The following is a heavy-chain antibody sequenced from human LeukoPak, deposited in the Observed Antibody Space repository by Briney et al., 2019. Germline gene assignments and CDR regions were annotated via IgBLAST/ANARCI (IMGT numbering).Heavy chain of an antibody. V-gene: IGHV3-23*01. J-gene: IGHJ4*02. CDR3: AKGGPYISGYPYDY. CDR2: ISGNNGGHT. Sequence: PGGSLRLYCAASGFTFIDYAMSRVRHAPGKGLEWVSGISGNNGGHTYYADSVKGRFTISRDTSKNTLYLQMDSLGAEDTAVLYCAKGGPYISGYPYDYWGQGTLVTVSS. CDR1: GFTFIDYA. D-gene: IGHD3-22*01.